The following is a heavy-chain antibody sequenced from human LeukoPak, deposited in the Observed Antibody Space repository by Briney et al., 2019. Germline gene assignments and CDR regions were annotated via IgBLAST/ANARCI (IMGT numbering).Heavy chain of an antibody. V-gene: IGHV3-23*01. CDR2: ISNSGGST. CDR3: VKVDT. Sequence: GGSLRLSCAASGFTLSNAWMNWVRQAPGKGLEWVSTISNSGGSTYYADSVKGRFTISRDNSKNTLYLQMDSLSAEDTAVYYCVKVDTWGQGTLVTVSS. J-gene: IGHJ4*02. CDR1: GFTLSNAW. D-gene: IGHD3-22*01.